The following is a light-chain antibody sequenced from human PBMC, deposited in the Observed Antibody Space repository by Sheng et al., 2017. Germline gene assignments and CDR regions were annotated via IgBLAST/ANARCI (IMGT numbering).Light chain of an antibody. J-gene: IGKJ1*01. Sequence: DIQMTQSPSSLSASVGDRVTITCRASRSINSYFNWYQQKPGEAPKLLIFGASSLRSGVPSRFSGSASGTDSTLTVRSLQPEDVGTYYCQQSYTPPWTFGQGPTVEIK. CDR3: QQSYTPPWT. V-gene: IGKV1-39*01. CDR2: GAS. CDR1: RSINSY.